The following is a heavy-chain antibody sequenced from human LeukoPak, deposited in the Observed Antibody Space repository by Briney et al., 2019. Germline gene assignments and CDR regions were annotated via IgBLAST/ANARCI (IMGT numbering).Heavy chain of an antibody. CDR2: ISSSGGTI. CDR1: GFTFSSYE. J-gene: IGHJ4*02. CDR3: ARDSSGYYYAY. V-gene: IGHV3-48*03. Sequence: GGSLRLSCAASGFTFSSYEMNWVRQTPGKGLEWLSYISSSGGTIYYADSVKGRFTISRDNAKSSLYLQMNGLRAEDTAVYYCARDSSGYYYAYWGQGTLVTVSS. D-gene: IGHD3-22*01.